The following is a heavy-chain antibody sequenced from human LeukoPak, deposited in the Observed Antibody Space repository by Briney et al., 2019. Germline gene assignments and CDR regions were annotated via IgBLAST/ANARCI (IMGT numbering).Heavy chain of an antibody. Sequence: EASVKVSCKASGYTFTSYGISWVRQAPGQGLESMGWISAYNGNTNYAQKLQGRVTMTTDTSTSTAYMELRSLRSDDTAVYYCAREPRYSSRTWFDPWGQGTLVTVSS. CDR3: AREPRYSSRTWFDP. V-gene: IGHV1-18*01. D-gene: IGHD6-13*01. J-gene: IGHJ5*02. CDR1: GYTFTSYG. CDR2: ISAYNGNT.